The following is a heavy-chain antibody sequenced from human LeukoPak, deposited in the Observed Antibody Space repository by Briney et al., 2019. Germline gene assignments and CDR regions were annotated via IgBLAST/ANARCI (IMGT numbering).Heavy chain of an antibody. J-gene: IGHJ5*02. V-gene: IGHV4-34*01. D-gene: IGHD3-9*01. Sequence: SETLSLTCAVYGGSFSGYYWSWIRQPPGKGLEWSGEINHSGSTNYNPSLKSRVTISVDTSKNQFSLKLSSVTAADTAVYYCARADILTGYYPGDWFDPWGQGTLVTVSS. CDR2: INHSGST. CDR3: ARADILTGYYPGDWFDP. CDR1: GGSFSGYY.